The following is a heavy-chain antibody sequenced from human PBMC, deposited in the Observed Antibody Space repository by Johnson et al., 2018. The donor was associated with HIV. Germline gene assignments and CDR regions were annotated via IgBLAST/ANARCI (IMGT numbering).Heavy chain of an antibody. V-gene: IGHV3-53*01. CDR1: DFTVSSNY. J-gene: IGHJ3*02. CDR3: ARSPPSYGSGSYLGLDAFDI. CDR2: IYSGGST. Sequence: GGRLIQPGGSLRLSCTASDFTVSSNYMSWVRQAPGKGLEWVSVIYSGGSTYYADSVKGRFTISRDNSKNTVYLQMNSLRAEDTAVYCCARSPPSYGSGSYLGLDAFDIWGKGTMVTVSS. D-gene: IGHD3-10*01.